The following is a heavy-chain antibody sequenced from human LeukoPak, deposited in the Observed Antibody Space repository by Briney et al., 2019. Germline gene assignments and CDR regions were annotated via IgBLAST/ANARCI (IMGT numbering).Heavy chain of an antibody. V-gene: IGHV4-30-4*07. CDR3: ARHLGYSYGQIDY. D-gene: IGHD5-18*01. CDR2: ATP. Sequence: ATPYEGASLKSRVTISLDTSKNQFFLRLTSVTAADTAVYYCARHLGYSYGQIDYWGQGTLVTVSS. J-gene: IGHJ4*02.